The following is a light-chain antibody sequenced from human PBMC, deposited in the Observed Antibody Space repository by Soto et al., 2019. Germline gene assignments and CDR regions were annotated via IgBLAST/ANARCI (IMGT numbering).Light chain of an antibody. CDR2: DVS. J-gene: IGLJ1*01. CDR3: SSYTSGSLYV. CDR1: SSDVGGYNY. Sequence: QSVLTQPASVSGSPGQSIAISCTGTSSDVGGYNYVSWYQQHPGKAPKVMIYDVSNRPSGVSDRFSGSKSGNTASLTISGLQADDEADYYCSSYTSGSLYVFGTGTKGTVL. V-gene: IGLV2-14*01.